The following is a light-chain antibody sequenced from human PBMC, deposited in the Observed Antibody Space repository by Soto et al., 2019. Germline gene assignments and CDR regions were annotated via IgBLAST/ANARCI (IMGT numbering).Light chain of an antibody. Sequence: EVALPQSPGTLSLSPGERATLSCRAGQSVSTTYLAWYQQKRGQAPRLLIYGASSSATGIPDRFSGSGAGTHFTLTISKLEPEDFSVYYCQHYGSLVLTFGGGTKVEIK. CDR1: QSVSTTY. J-gene: IGKJ4*01. CDR3: QHYGSLVLT. V-gene: IGKV3-20*01. CDR2: GAS.